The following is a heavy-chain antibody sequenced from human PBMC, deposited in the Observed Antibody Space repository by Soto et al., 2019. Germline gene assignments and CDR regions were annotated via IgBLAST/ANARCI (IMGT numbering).Heavy chain of an antibody. D-gene: IGHD1-26*01. J-gene: IGHJ4*02. CDR1: GYSISSGGYY. V-gene: IGHV4-31*03. CDR2: IDYSGST. Sequence: QVQLQESGPGLVKPSQTLSLTCTVSGYSISSGGYYWSWIRQHPGMVPEWIGYIDYSGSTYYNPSFKSRVTMSLDTSNNQSSLNLSAVTAADAAMFYCARRAKQGARLDFWGQGTLVTVSS. CDR3: ARRAKQGARLDF.